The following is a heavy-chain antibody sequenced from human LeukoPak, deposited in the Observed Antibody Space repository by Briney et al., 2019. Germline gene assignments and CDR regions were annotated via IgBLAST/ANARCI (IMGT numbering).Heavy chain of an antibody. CDR3: ARLTFGRYCSSTSCSSFDY. D-gene: IGHD2-2*01. J-gene: IGHJ4*02. V-gene: IGHV1-18*01. CDR1: GYTFTSYG. Sequence: ASVKVSCKASGYTFTSYGISWVRQAPGQGLEWMGWISAYNGNTNYAQKLQGRVTMTTDTSTSTAYMELRSLRSDDTAVYYCARLTFGRYCSSTSCSSFDYWGQGTLDTVSS. CDR2: ISAYNGNT.